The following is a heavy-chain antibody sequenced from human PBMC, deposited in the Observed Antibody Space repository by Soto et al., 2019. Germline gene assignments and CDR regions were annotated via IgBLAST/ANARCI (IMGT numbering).Heavy chain of an antibody. CDR2: MNHDGSEK. CDR3: VRDILAPGSFVYFDY. Sequence: EVRLVESGGGLVQPGGSLRLSCVASGFTFSSYYMTWGRQAPGEGLEWVANMNHDGSEKYYVDSVKGRFIISIDNAENSVDLEVSSLRADDTAVYYCVRDILAPGSFVYFDYWGQGTLVTVSS. CDR1: GFTFSSYY. D-gene: IGHD2-8*02. V-gene: IGHV3-7*05. J-gene: IGHJ4*02.